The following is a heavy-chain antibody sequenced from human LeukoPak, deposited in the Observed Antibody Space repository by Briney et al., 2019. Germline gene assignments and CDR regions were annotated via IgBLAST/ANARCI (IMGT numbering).Heavy chain of an antibody. Sequence: GGSLRLSCAASGFTFSSYAMSWVRQAPGKGLEWVSAISGSGGSTYYADSVKGRFTISRDNSKNTLYLRMNSLRAEDTAVYYCAKDRVYYDSSGPFDYWGQGTLVTVSS. V-gene: IGHV3-23*01. CDR3: AKDRVYYDSSGPFDY. J-gene: IGHJ4*02. CDR1: GFTFSSYA. D-gene: IGHD3-22*01. CDR2: ISGSGGST.